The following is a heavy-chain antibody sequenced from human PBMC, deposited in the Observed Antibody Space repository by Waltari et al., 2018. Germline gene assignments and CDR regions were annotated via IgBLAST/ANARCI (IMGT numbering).Heavy chain of an antibody. D-gene: IGHD2-8*01. CDR2: LYPGDSDT. V-gene: IGHV5-51*01. CDR3: ARHGLRDCTNGVCSFQGMDV. Sequence: EVQLVQSGAEVKKPGESLKISCKGSGYSFTSYWIGWVRQMPGKGLEWMGILYPGDSDTRDSPSFQGQVTISADKSISTAYLQWSSLKASDTAMYYCARHGLRDCTNGVCSFQGMDVWGQGTTVTVSS. CDR1: GYSFTSYW. J-gene: IGHJ6*02.